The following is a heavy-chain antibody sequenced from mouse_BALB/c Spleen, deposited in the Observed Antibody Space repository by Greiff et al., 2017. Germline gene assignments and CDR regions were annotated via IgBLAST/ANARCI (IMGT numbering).Heavy chain of an antibody. CDR3: ARDGNYDAMDY. V-gene: IGHV1S137*01. D-gene: IGHD2-1*01. J-gene: IGHJ4*01. Sequence: VKLQESGAELMRPGVSVKISCKGSGYTFTDYAMHWVKQSHAKSLEWIGVISTYYGDASYNQKFKGKATMTVDKSSSTAYMELARLTSEDSAIYYCARDGNYDAMDYWGQGTSVTVSS. CDR1: GYTFTDYA. CDR2: ISTYYGDA.